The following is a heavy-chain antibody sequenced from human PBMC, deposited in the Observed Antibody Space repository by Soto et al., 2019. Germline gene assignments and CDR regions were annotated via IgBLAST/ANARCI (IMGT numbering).Heavy chain of an antibody. CDR2: IIPIFGTA. D-gene: IGHD6-6*01. V-gene: IGHV1-69*13. CDR3: ARESIAARRAWFDP. CDR1: GGTFSSYA. Sequence: GASVKVSCKASGGTFSSYAISWVRQAPGQGLEWMGGIIPIFGTANYAQKFQGRVTLTADESTSTAYMELSSLRSEDTAVYYCARESIAARRAWFDPWGQGTLVTVSS. J-gene: IGHJ5*02.